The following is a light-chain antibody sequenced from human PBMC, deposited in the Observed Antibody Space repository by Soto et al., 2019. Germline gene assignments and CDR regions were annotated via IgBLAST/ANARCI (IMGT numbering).Light chain of an antibody. Sequence: DIQMTQSPSSLSASVGDRVTITCRASQSISSYLNWYQQKPGKAPKLLIYAASSLQSGVPSRFSGGGSGTYFTLTISSLQPEVFATYSCQQSYSTPWTFGQGTKVEIK. CDR1: QSISSY. CDR3: QQSYSTPWT. V-gene: IGKV1-39*01. CDR2: AAS. J-gene: IGKJ1*01.